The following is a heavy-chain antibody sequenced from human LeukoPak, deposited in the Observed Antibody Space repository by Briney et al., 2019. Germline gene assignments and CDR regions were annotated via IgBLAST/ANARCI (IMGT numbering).Heavy chain of an antibody. CDR3: TTDIAMAKQFDY. CDR2: IKSKTDGGTT. D-gene: IGHD5-18*01. Sequence: PGGSLRLSCAASGFTFSNAWMNWVRQAPGKGLEWVGRIKSKTDGGTTDYAAPVKGRFTISRDDSKDTLYLQMNSLKTEDTAVYYCTTDIAMAKQFDYWGQGTLVTVSS. J-gene: IGHJ4*02. CDR1: GFTFSNAW. V-gene: IGHV3-15*07.